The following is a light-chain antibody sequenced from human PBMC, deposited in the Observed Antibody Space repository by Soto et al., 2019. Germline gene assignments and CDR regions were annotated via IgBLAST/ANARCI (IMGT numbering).Light chain of an antibody. CDR3: SAYAGLNNVL. CDR2: EVN. J-gene: IGLJ2*01. Sequence: QSALTQPPSASGSPGQSVTISCTGTSSDVGGFKYVSWYQQKSGKAPKLILYEVNERPSGVPDRFSGSKSDNTASLTVSGLQAEDEADYCCSAYAGLNNVLFGGVTKLTVL. CDR1: SSDVGGFKY. V-gene: IGLV2-8*01.